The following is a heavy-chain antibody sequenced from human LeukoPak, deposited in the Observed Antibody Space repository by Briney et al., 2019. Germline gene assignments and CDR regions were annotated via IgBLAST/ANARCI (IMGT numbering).Heavy chain of an antibody. CDR3: AREGIDEYSSSFDDY. D-gene: IGHD6-6*01. CDR2: INPNSGGT. J-gene: IGHJ4*02. V-gene: IGHV1-2*02. Sequence: ASVKVSCKASGYTFTGYYMHWVRQAPGQGLEWMGWINPNSGGTNYAQKFQGRVTMTRDTSISTAYMELSRLRSDDTAVYYCAREGIDEYSSSFDDYWGQGTLVTVSS. CDR1: GYTFTGYY.